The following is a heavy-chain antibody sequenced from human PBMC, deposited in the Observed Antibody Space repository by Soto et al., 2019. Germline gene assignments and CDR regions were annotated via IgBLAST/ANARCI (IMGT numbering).Heavy chain of an antibody. CDR1: GYTSSDFC. Sequence: GASVDLSCKPSGYTSSDFCISWVRQAPGQGLEWMGWVSGNNGASNPAPKVQGRITMTLDTSTGVSYMALRSLRSDDTAIYYCVRDQKYFRVNGNWFDSWGQGTLVTVSX. CDR3: VRDQKYFRVNGNWFDS. J-gene: IGHJ5*01. CDR2: VSGNNGAS. D-gene: IGHD2-2*01. V-gene: IGHV1-18*04.